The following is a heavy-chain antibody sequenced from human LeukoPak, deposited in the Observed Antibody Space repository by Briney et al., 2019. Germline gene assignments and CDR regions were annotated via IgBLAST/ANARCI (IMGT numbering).Heavy chain of an antibody. CDR3: AKDLGYYDSSGYYTS. CDR2: ISYDGSNK. V-gene: IGHV3-30*18. J-gene: IGHJ5*02. D-gene: IGHD3-22*01. CDR1: GFTFSSYG. Sequence: GRSLRLSCAASGFTFSSYGMHWVRQAPGKGLEWVAVISYDGSNKYYADSVKGRFTISRDNSKNTLYLQMNSLRAEDTAVYYCAKDLGYYDSSGYYTSWGQGTLVTVSS.